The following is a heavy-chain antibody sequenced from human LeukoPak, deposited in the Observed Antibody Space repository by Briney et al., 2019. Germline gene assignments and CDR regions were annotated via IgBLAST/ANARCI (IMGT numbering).Heavy chain of an antibody. D-gene: IGHD1-26*01. CDR1: GGSISTTNW. CDR2: ISLTGRT. CDR3: SRESGAFCPFGH. Sequence: SETLSLTCGVSGGSISTTNWWSWVRPPPGQGLEWIGEISLTGRTNYNPSLNSRVTMSIDESRNQLSLNLTSVTAADTAIYYCSRESGAFCPFGHWGQGTLVIVPS. V-gene: IGHV4-4*02. J-gene: IGHJ4*02.